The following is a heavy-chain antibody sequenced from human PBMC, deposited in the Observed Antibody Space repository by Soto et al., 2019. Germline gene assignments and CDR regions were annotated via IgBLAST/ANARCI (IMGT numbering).Heavy chain of an antibody. CDR3: AGPPELTRIYYYYGMDV. D-gene: IGHD1-7*01. V-gene: IGHV1-69*13. Sequence: EASVKVSCKASGGTFSSYAISWVRQAPGQGLEWMGGIIPILGTANYAQKFQGRVTITADESTSTAYMELSSLRSEDTAVYYCAGPPELTRIYYYYGMDVWGQGTTVTVSS. J-gene: IGHJ6*02. CDR2: IIPILGTA. CDR1: GGTFSSYA.